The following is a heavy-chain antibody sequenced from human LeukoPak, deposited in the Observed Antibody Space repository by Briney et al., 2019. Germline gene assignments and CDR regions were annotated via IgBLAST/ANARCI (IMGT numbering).Heavy chain of an antibody. CDR3: SGYNWFDP. V-gene: IGHV3-30*03. CDR1: GFTFSSYG. Sequence: GGSLRLSCAASGFTFSSYGMHWVRQAPGKGLEWVAVISHDGGNKYYADSVKGRFTISRDNSKNTLYLQMNSLRAEDTAVYYCSGYNWFDPWGQGTLVTVSS. J-gene: IGHJ5*02. D-gene: IGHD3-22*01. CDR2: ISHDGGNK.